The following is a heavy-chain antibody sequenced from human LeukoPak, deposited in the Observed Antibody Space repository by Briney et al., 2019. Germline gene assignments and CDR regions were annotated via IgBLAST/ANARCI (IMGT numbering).Heavy chain of an antibody. Sequence: GRSLRLSCAASGFTFDDYAMHWVRQAPGKGLEWVSGISWNSGSIGYADSVKGRFTISRDNAKNSLYLQMNSLRAEDTAVYYCARDPVVVVPAATKGSSFDYWGQGTLVTVSS. D-gene: IGHD2-2*01. CDR1: GFTFDDYA. V-gene: IGHV3-9*01. CDR2: ISWNSGSI. J-gene: IGHJ4*02. CDR3: ARDPVVVVPAATKGSSFDY.